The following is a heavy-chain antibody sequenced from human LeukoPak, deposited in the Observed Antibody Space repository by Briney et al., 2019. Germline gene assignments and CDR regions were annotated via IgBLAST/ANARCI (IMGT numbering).Heavy chain of an antibody. V-gene: IGHV3-7*01. D-gene: IGHD3-10*02. J-gene: IGHJ6*04. CDR1: GFTFSSYW. CDR2: IKQDGSEK. Sequence: GGSLRLSCAASGFTFSSYWMSWVRQAPGKGLEWVANIKQDGSEKYYVDSVKGRFTISRDNAKNSLSLQMNSLRAEDTAVYYCAELGITMIGGVWGKGTTVTISS. CDR3: AELGITMIGGV.